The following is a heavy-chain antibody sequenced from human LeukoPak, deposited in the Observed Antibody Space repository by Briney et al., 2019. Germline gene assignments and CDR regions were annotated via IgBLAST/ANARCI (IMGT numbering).Heavy chain of an antibody. CDR1: GFTFSSYS. Sequence: PGGSLRLSCAASGFTFSSYSMNWVRQAPGKGLEWVSSISSSSSYIYYADSVKGRFTISRDNTKNSLYLQMNSLRAEDTAVYYCAKGSRYYGSGSYFDYWGQGTLVTVSS. CDR2: ISSSSSYI. CDR3: AKGSRYYGSGSYFDY. J-gene: IGHJ4*02. V-gene: IGHV3-21*04. D-gene: IGHD3-10*01.